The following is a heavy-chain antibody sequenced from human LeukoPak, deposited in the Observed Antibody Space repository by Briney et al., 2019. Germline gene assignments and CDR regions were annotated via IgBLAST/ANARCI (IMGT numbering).Heavy chain of an antibody. CDR2: IKEDGSEK. V-gene: IGHV3-7*01. CDR3: ARDRSRCYY. Sequence: GGSLRLSCAACGFTFSSYWMSWGRQAPGKGLEWVATIKEDGSEKYYVDSVKGRFTISRDNAKNSLYLQMNSLRAEDTAVYYCARDRSRCYYWGQGTLLTVSS. J-gene: IGHJ4*02. CDR1: GFTFSSYW.